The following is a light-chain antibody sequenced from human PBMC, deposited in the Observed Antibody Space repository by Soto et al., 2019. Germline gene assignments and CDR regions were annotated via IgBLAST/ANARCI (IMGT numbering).Light chain of an antibody. CDR3: QQYGNSPLT. CDR1: QSVSSK. CDR2: GAS. Sequence: EIVMTQSPATLSVSPGERATLSCRASQSVSSKLAWYQQKPGQAPRLLIYGASTRATGIPARFSGSGSGTEFSLTISRLEPEDFAVYFCQQYGNSPLTFGGGTKVDIK. J-gene: IGKJ4*01. V-gene: IGKV3-15*01.